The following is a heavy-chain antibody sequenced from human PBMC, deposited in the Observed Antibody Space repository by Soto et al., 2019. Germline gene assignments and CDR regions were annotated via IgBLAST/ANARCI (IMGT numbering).Heavy chain of an antibody. Sequence: VGSLRLSCAASGFTFSSYAMSWVRQAPGKGREWVSAISGSGGSTYYADSVKGRFTISRDNSKNTLYLQMNSLRAEDTAVYYCDKDEIDFYGSGTHLNYYAIDFWAQGTTVIV. V-gene: IGHV3-23*01. CDR1: GFTFSSYA. CDR3: DKDEIDFYGSGTHLNYYAIDF. CDR2: ISGSGGST. D-gene: IGHD3-10*01. J-gene: IGHJ6*02.